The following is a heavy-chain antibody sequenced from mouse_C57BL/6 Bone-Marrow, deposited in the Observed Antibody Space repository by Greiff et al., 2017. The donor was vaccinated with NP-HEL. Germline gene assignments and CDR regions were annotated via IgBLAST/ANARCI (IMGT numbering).Heavy chain of an antibody. D-gene: IGHD3-2*02. CDR1: GYAFSSSW. J-gene: IGHJ2*01. Sequence: QVQLKESGPELVKPGASVKISCKASGYAFSSSWMNWVKQRPGKGLEWIGRIYPGDGDTNYNGKFKGKATLTADKSSSTAYMQLSSLTSEDSAVYFCASLDSSGPDYWGQGTTLTVSS. V-gene: IGHV1-82*01. CDR3: ASLDSSGPDY. CDR2: IYPGDGDT.